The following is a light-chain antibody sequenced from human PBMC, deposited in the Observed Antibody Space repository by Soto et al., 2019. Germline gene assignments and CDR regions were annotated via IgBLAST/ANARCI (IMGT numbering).Light chain of an antibody. Sequence: EIVLTQSPATLSLSPGERATLSCGASQTVGSTYLAWFQQKPGLAPRLLFYGASSRATGIPHRFSGSGSGTDFTLTISRLEPEDFAVCYCQHYDKSAWTFGQGTKVEIK. CDR3: QHYDKSAWT. CDR2: GAS. CDR1: QTVGSTY. V-gene: IGKV3D-20*01. J-gene: IGKJ1*01.